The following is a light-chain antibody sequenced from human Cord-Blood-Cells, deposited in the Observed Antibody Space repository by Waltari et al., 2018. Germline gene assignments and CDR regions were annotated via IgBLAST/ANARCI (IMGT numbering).Light chain of an antibody. V-gene: IGLV1-40*01. J-gene: IGLJ3*02. Sequence: QSVLTQPPSVSGAPGQRVTIPCTGSSSNIGAGYDVHCYQHLPGTAPKLLIYGNSNRPSGVPDRFSGSKSGTSASLAITGLQAEDEADYYCQSYDSSLSGSVFGGGTKLTVL. CDR1: SSNIGAGYD. CDR2: GNS. CDR3: QSYDSSLSGSV.